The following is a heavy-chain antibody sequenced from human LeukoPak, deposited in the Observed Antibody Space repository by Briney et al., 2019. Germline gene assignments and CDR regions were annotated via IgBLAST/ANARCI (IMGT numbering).Heavy chain of an antibody. CDR2: ISSSSSTI. D-gene: IGHD3-16*01. V-gene: IGHV3-48*01. Sequence: GGSLRLSCAASGFTFSSYSMNWVRQAPGKGLEWVSYISSSSSTIYYADSVKGRFTISRDNAKNSLYLQMNSLRAEDTAVYYCARGKLGDMSSPFDYWGQGTLVTVSS. CDR3: ARGKLGDMSSPFDY. CDR1: GFTFSSYS. J-gene: IGHJ4*02.